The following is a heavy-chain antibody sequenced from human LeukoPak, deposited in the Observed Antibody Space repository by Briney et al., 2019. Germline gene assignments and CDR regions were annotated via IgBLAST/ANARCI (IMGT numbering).Heavy chain of an antibody. CDR1: GGSISSGDYY. V-gene: IGHV4-30-4*08. D-gene: IGHD1-26*01. Sequence: SQTLSLTCTVSGGSISSGDYYWRWIRQPPGTGLEWIGYIYYSGSTYYNPSLKSRVTISVDTSKNQFSLKLSSVTAADTAVYYCARWVIGGLFDYWGQGTLVTVSS. CDR2: IYYSGST. CDR3: ARWVIGGLFDY. J-gene: IGHJ4*02.